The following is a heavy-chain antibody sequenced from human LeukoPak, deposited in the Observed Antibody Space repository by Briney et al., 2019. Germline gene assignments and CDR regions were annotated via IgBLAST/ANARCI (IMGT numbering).Heavy chain of an antibody. CDR1: GYTLTDYS. Sequence: ASVTVSCKVSGYTLTDYSMHWVRQAPGKGLEWMGGFNPEDGETIYAQKFQGRVTMIEDTSTDTAYMELTSLRSDDTAVYYCAAGGTITTEFDFWGQGTLVTVSS. D-gene: IGHD4-11*01. V-gene: IGHV1-24*01. J-gene: IGHJ4*02. CDR3: AAGGTITTEFDF. CDR2: FNPEDGET.